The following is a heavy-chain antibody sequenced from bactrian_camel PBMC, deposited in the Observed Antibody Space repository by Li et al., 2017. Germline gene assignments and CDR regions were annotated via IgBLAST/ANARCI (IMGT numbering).Heavy chain of an antibody. V-gene: IGHV3S40*01. Sequence: DVQLVESGGGLVQPGGSLRLSCAASGFIFRNYDMSWVRQAPGKGLEWVSTITSGGGVGTYFADSVKGRFTISRDNAKNTVYLQLNSLKTEDMAMYYCASRLDFDFAFWGQGTQVTVS. CDR1: GFIFRNYD. CDR2: ITSGGGVGT. D-gene: IGHD4*01. CDR3: ASRLDFDFAF. J-gene: IGHJ4*01.